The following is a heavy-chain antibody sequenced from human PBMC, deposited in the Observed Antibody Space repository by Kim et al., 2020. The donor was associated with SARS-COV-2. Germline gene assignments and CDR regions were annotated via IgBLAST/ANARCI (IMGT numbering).Heavy chain of an antibody. J-gene: IGHJ3*02. CDR1: GFTFSSYG. D-gene: IGHD5-12*01. V-gene: IGHV3-33*01. Sequence: GGSLRLSCAASGFTFSSYGMHWVRQAPGKGLEWVAVIWYDGSNKYYADSVKGRFTISRDNSKNTLYLKMNSLRAEDTAVYYCARGRRDGYKARVDAFDIWGQGTMVTVSS. CDR2: IWYDGSNK. CDR3: ARGRRDGYKARVDAFDI.